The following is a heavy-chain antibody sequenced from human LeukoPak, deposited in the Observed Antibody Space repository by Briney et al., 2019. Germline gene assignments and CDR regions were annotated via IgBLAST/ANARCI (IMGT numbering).Heavy chain of an antibody. Sequence: PGRSLRLSCAASGFTFSTYEMNWVRQAPGKGLEWVSYINSGSDTIYYADSVKGRFTISRDNTKNSLFLHMNSLRAEDTAVYYCVRDGLGYDYWGQGTLVTVSS. CDR2: INSGSDTI. V-gene: IGHV3-48*03. J-gene: IGHJ4*02. CDR1: GFTFSTYE. CDR3: VRDGLGYDY. D-gene: IGHD1-1*01.